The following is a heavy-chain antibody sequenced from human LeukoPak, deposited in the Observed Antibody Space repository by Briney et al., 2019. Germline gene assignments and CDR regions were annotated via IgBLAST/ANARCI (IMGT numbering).Heavy chain of an antibody. J-gene: IGHJ4*02. CDR2: IYYSGST. D-gene: IGHD1-26*01. Sequence: SETLSLTCTVSGGSISSSSYYWGWIRQPPGKGLEWIGSIYYSGSTYYNPSHKSRVTISVDTSKNQFSLSPSSVTAADTAVYHCARHSGIGMAQLYFDYWGQGTLGIISS. V-gene: IGHV4-39*01. CDR1: GGSISSSSYY. CDR3: ARHSGIGMAQLYFDY.